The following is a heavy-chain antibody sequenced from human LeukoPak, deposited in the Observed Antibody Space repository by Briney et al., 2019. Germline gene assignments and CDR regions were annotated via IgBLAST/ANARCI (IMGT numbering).Heavy chain of an antibody. CDR2: INPSDGST. V-gene: IGHV1-46*01. CDR1: GYTFTNYY. J-gene: IGHJ4*02. D-gene: IGHD1-26*01. Sequence: GASVKVSCKASGYTFTNYYIHWVRQAPGQGLEWMGIINPSDGSTGYAQKFQGRVTITRNTSISTAYMELRSLRSDDTAVYYCARSTQVGARYWGQGTLVTVSS. CDR3: ARSTQVGARY.